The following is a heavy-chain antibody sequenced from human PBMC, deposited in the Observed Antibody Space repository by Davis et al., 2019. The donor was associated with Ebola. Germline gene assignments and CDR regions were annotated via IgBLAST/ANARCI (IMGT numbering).Heavy chain of an antibody. V-gene: IGHV1-18*01. Sequence: AASVKVSCKASGYTFTSYGISWVRQAPGQGLEWMGWISAYNGNTNYAQKLQGRVTMTTDTSTSTAYMELRSLRSDDTAVYYCARDNGGSSPHTYYYYDGMDVWGQGTTVTVSS. CDR3: ARDNGGSSPHTYYYYDGMDV. D-gene: IGHD6-6*01. J-gene: IGHJ6*02. CDR1: GYTFTSYG. CDR2: ISAYNGNT.